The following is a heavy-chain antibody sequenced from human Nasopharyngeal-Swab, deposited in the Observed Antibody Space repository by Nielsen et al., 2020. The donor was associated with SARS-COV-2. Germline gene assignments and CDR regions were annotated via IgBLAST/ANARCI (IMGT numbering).Heavy chain of an antibody. CDR2: IWYDGSNK. V-gene: IGHV3-33*01. CDR1: GFTFSSYG. CDR3: ARDLTIDYTSPDY. J-gene: IGHJ4*02. D-gene: IGHD4-11*01. Sequence: GESLKISCAASGFTFSSYGMHWVRQAPGKGPEWVAVIWYDGSNKYYADSVKGRFTISRDNSKNTLYLQMNSLRAEDTAVYYCARDLTIDYTSPDYWGQGTLVTVSS.